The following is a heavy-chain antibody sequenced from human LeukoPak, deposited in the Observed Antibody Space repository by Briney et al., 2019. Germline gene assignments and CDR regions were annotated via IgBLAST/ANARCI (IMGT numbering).Heavy chain of an antibody. D-gene: IGHD3-22*01. Sequence: GASVKLSCEASGYTFTGYYMRWVRQAPGQGLEWMGSINPDSGGTNYAQKFQGRVTMTRDTSISTTYMELSRLRSDDSAVYYCARVGHYDSSVYADDVFDFWGQGTMVTVSS. CDR1: GYTFTGYY. CDR3: ARVGHYDSSVYADDVFDF. CDR2: INPDSGGT. J-gene: IGHJ3*01. V-gene: IGHV1-2*02.